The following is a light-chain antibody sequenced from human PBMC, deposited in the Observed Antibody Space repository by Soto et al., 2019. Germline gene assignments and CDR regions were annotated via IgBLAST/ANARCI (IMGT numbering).Light chain of an antibody. V-gene: IGLV2-8*01. J-gene: IGLJ1*01. CDR3: SSYAGTNNRYV. CDR1: GSDIGGYNF. Sequence: QSVLTQPPSASGSPGQSVTISCTGTGSDIGGYNFVSWYQQDPGKVPKLIIYEVNKRPSGVPDRFSGSKSGNTASLTVSGLQADDEADYYCSSYAGTNNRYVFGTGTKVTVL. CDR2: EVN.